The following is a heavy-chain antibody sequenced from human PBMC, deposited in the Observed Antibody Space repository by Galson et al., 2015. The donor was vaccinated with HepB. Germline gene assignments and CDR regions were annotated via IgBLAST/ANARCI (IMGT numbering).Heavy chain of an antibody. CDR1: GFTLSGQY. V-gene: IGHV3-72*01. Sequence: SLRLSCAASGFTLSGQYMDWVRQGPGMGLEWVGRSRDKGNSNPTEYAASVRGRFTISRDDSKNSLYLQLNSLRTEDTAVYYCTRPRGNSFDTSVFDIWGQGTVVTVSS. J-gene: IGHJ3*02. CDR2: SRDKGNSNPT. CDR3: TRPRGNSFDTSVFDI. D-gene: IGHD3-22*01.